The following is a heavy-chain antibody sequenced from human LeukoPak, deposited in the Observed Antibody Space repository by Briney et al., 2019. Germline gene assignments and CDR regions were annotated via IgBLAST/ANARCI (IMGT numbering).Heavy chain of an antibody. CDR3: ARDNIVVVPAAIVWFDP. Sequence: PSETLSLTCTVSGGSISSGSYHWSWIRQPAGKGLEWIGRICTSGTTDYNPSLKSRVTISVDTSKNQFSLKLSSVTAADTAVYYCARDNIVVVPAAIVWFDPWGQGTLVTVSS. CDR1: GGSISSGSYH. J-gene: IGHJ5*02. CDR2: ICTSGTT. V-gene: IGHV4-61*02. D-gene: IGHD2-2*01.